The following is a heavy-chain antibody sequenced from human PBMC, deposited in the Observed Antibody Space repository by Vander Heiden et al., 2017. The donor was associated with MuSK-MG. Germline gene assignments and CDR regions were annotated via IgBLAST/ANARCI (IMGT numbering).Heavy chain of an antibody. CDR3: ARNQHEDLWFGELLSFSFDY. CDR1: GFTFSSYS. CDR2: ISSSSSYI. D-gene: IGHD3-10*01. Sequence: EVQLVESGGGLVKPGGSLRLSCAASGFTFSSYSMNWVRQAPGKGLEWVSSISSSSSYIYYADSVKGRFTISRDNAKNSLYLQMNSLRAEDTAVYYCARNQHEDLWFGELLSFSFDYWGQGTLVTVSS. J-gene: IGHJ4*02. V-gene: IGHV3-21*01.